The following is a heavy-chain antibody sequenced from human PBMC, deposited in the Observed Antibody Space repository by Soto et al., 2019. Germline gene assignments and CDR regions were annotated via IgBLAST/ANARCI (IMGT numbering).Heavy chain of an antibody. CDR2: ISAYNGNT. V-gene: IGHV1-18*01. CDR3: ARARPHDYSNSCFDP. Sequence: ASVKVACKASGYTFTSYVISWVRQAPGQGLEWMGWISAYNGNTNYAQKLQGRVTMTTDTSTSTAYMELRSLRSDDTAVYYCARARPHDYSNSCFDPLGQGTLVTVSS. CDR1: GYTFTSYV. J-gene: IGHJ5*02. D-gene: IGHD4-4*01.